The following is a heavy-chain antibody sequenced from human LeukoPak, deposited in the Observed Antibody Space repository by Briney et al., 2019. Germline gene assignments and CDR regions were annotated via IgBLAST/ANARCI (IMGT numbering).Heavy chain of an antibody. D-gene: IGHD6-19*01. CDR2: ISSSSYI. Sequence: GGSLRLSCAASGFTFSSYSMNWVRQAPGKGLEWVSSISSSSYIYYADSVKGRFTISRDNAKNSLYLQMNSLRAEDTAVYYCARDVEGIAVAGTPSPFFDYWGQGTLVTVSS. CDR3: ARDVEGIAVAGTPSPFFDY. J-gene: IGHJ4*02. CDR1: GFTFSSYS. V-gene: IGHV3-21*01.